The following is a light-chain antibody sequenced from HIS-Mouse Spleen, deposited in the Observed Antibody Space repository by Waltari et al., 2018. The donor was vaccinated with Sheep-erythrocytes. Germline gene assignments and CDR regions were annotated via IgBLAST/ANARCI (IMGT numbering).Light chain of an antibody. J-gene: IGLJ2*01. V-gene: IGLV3-21*03. CDR2: DDS. Sequence: SYVLTQPPSVSVAPGKTARITCGGNNIGSKSVHWSQQKPGQAPVLDVYDDSDRPSGIPERFSGSNSGNTAPLTISRVEAGDEADYYCQVWDSSSDHVVFGGGTKLTVL. CDR3: QVWDSSSDHVV. CDR1: NIGSKS.